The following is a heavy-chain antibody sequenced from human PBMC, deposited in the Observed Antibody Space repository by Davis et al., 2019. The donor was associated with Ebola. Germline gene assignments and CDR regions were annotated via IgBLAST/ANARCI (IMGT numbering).Heavy chain of an antibody. CDR3: ARGQLAGGSLPFDY. J-gene: IGHJ4*02. CDR2: IYYSGST. V-gene: IGHV4-59*01. Sequence: SETLSLTCTASGGSISSYYWSWIRQPPGKGLEWIGYIYYSGSTNYNPSLKSRVTISVDTSKNQFSLKLSSVTAADTAVYYCARGQLAGGSLPFDYWGQGTLVTVSS. CDR1: GGSISSYY. D-gene: IGHD1-26*01.